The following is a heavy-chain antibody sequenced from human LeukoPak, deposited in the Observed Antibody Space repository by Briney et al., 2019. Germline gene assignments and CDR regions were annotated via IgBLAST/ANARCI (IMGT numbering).Heavy chain of an antibody. J-gene: IGHJ4*02. V-gene: IGHV1-2*04. CDR2: INPNSGGT. Sequence: ASVKVSCKASGDTFPHYCMHWVRQAPVQGLEWVGWINPNSGGTNYAQKFQGWVNMTRDTSISTAYMELNRLRYGDTALYYCARRVSGDWEYYIDYWGQGTPVTVSS. CDR3: ARRVSGDWEYYIDY. D-gene: IGHD2-21*02. CDR1: GDTFPHYC.